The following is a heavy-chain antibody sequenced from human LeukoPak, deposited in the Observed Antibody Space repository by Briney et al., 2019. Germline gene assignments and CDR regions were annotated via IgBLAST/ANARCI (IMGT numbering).Heavy chain of an antibody. V-gene: IGHV3-30*02. CDR3: AKDSGDIVVVPAAHYYYYYYMDV. CDR1: GFTFSSYG. CDR2: IRYDGSNK. Sequence: PGGSLRLSCAASGFTFSSYGMHWVRQAPGKGLEWVAFIRYDGSNKYYADSVKGRFTISRDNSKNTLYLQMNSLRAEDTAVYYCAKDSGDIVVVPAAHYYYYYYMDVWGKGTTVTISS. D-gene: IGHD2-2*01. J-gene: IGHJ6*03.